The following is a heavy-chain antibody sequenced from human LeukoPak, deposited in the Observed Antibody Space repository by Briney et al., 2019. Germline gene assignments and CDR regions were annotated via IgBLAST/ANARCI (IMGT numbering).Heavy chain of an antibody. Sequence: PGGFRRLSCAASGFTFSTSVMTWARQAQGKGLESVSGISGSGGSTYYAASVMGRFTTPRDNSKNTLYLQANSLRAEDPAISCSSKDPCNGGSCYGYESDPWGQGTLVPVPS. CDR1: GFTFSTSV. CDR2: ISGSGGST. V-gene: IGHV3-23*01. J-gene: IGHJ5*02. CDR3: SKDPCNGGSCYGYESDP. D-gene: IGHD2-15*01.